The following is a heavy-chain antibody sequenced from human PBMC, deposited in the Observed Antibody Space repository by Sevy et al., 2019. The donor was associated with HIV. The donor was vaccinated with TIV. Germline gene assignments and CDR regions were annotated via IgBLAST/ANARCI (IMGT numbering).Heavy chain of an antibody. V-gene: IGHV3-66*02. D-gene: IGHD6-19*01. CDR2: IFSSGST. CDR3: VSLFLSYRSGWSYFDY. CDR1: GFTVNDKY. Sequence: GGSLRLSCAISGFTVNDKYIIWVRQAPGKGLEWVSVIFSSGSTYYANSAKGRFTISRDNSKNTVYLKMNSVRAEDTAVYYCVSLFLSYRSGWSYFDYWGQGTLVTVSS. J-gene: IGHJ4*02.